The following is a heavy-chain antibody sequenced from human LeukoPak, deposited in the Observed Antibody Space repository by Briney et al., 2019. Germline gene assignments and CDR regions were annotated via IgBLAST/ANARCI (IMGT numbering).Heavy chain of an antibody. J-gene: IGHJ4*02. CDR1: GFTFSSYG. V-gene: IGHV3-23*01. CDR3: ARSPVAGPPNYFDY. CDR2: ISGSGGST. Sequence: GGSLRLSCAASGFTFSSYGMSWVRQAPGKGLEWVSAISGSGGSTYYADSVKGRFTISRDNSKNTLYLQIDFLTAEDTAVYYCARSPVAGPPNYFDYLGQGTLVTVSS. D-gene: IGHD6-19*01.